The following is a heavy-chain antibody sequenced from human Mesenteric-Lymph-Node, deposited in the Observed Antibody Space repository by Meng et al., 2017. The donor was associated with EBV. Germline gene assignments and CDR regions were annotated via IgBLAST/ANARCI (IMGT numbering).Heavy chain of an antibody. CDR2: VDHRGST. CDR1: GGSLSGYY. J-gene: IGHJ5*02. D-gene: IGHD3-22*01. Sequence: QQCGVELLKSSETLSLTCAVYGGSLSGYYWHWIRQPPGKGLEWIGEVDHRGSTNYNPSLKSRVTISLDTSKNQFSLKLTSVTAADTAVYYCARAQWRRGYGLFLTKGDSFDPWGQGTLVTVSS. V-gene: IGHV4-34*02. CDR3: ARAQWRRGYGLFLTKGDSFDP.